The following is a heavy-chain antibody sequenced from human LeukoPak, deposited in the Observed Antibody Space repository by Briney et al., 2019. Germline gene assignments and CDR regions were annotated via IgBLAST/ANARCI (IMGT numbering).Heavy chain of an antibody. CDR1: GFTFNNYA. D-gene: IGHD1-14*01. Sequence: PGGSLRLSCAASGFTFNNYAMNWVRQAPGKGLEWVSYISSSSSTIYYADSVKGRFTISRDNAKNSLYLQMNSLRAEDTAVYYCAVARTYYYYYMDVWGKGTTVTVSS. V-gene: IGHV3-48*01. CDR3: AVARTYYYYYMDV. CDR2: ISSSSSTI. J-gene: IGHJ6*03.